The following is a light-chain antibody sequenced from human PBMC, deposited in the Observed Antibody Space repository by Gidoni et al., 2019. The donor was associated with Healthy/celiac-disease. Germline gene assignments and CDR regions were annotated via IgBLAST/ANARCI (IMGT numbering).Light chain of an antibody. CDR2: DAS. V-gene: IGKV3-11*01. Sequence: EIVLTQSPATLSLSLGERATLSCRASQSVSSYLAWYQQKPGQAPRLLIYDASNRATGIPARFSGSGSGTDFTLTISSREPEDFAVYYCQQRSNWPLTFGGGTKVEIK. J-gene: IGKJ4*01. CDR1: QSVSSY. CDR3: QQRSNWPLT.